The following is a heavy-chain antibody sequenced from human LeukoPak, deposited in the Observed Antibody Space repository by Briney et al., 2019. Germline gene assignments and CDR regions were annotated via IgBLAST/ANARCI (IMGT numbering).Heavy chain of an antibody. CDR1: GYTFTRYG. Sequence: ASVKVSCKASGYTFTRYGISWVRQAPGQGLEWMGWISAYNGNTNYAQKLQGRVTMTTDTSTSTAYMELRSLRSDDTAVYYCARVHPITMVRGVTYDPSCQGTLVTVSS. CDR2: ISAYNGNT. V-gene: IGHV1-18*01. J-gene: IGHJ5*02. D-gene: IGHD3-10*01. CDR3: ARVHPITMVRGVTYDP.